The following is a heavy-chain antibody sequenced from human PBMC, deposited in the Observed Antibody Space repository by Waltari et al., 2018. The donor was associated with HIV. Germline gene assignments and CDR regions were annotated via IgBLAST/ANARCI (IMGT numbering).Heavy chain of an antibody. CDR1: GFTFSNYE. Sequence: EVQLVESGGGLVQPGGSLRLSCAGSGFTFSNYEMTWVRQAPGDGWVWISDISAGGTKYYADSGKGRFSISRDNAKNSLFLQMNSLRAEDTAVYYCAKAVGDTSGRYWGGDVWGQGTTVTVSS. CDR2: ISAGGTK. V-gene: IGHV3-48*03. J-gene: IGHJ6*02. CDR3: AKAVGDTSGRYWGGDV. D-gene: IGHD6-19*01.